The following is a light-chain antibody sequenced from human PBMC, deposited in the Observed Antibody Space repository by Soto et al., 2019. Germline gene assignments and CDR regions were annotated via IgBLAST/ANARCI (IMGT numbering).Light chain of an antibody. CDR2: DAS. V-gene: IGKV3-11*01. Sequence: IVMTNSPSTVSVSPGERATLSCRASQSVSSNLAWYQQKPGQAPRLLIYDASNRATGIPARFSGSGSGTDFTLTISSLEPEDFAVYYCQQRSNWPPTFGQGTRLEI. CDR1: QSVSSN. J-gene: IGKJ5*01. CDR3: QQRSNWPPT.